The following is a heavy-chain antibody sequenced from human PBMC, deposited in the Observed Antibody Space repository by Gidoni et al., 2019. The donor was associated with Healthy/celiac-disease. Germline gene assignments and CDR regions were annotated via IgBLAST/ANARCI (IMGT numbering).Heavy chain of an antibody. V-gene: IGHV5-51*01. J-gene: IGHJ6*02. CDR3: ARPSGSSMYYYGMDV. D-gene: IGHD1-26*01. Sequence: EVQLVKSGAEVKKPGESLKISCKGSGYSFTSYWIGWVRQMPGKGLEWMGIIYPGDSDTRYSPSFQGQVTISADKSISTAYLQWSSLKASDTAMYYCARPSGSSMYYYGMDVWGQGTTVTVSS. CDR1: GYSFTSYW. CDR2: IYPGDSDT.